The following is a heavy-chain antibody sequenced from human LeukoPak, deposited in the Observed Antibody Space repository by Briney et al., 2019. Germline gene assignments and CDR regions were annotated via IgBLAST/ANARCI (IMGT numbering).Heavy chain of an antibody. CDR3: TTRAHVVVSGAPHLYYAMDV. CDR2: ISRNSTYI. J-gene: IGHJ6*02. Sequence: GGSLRLSCAASGFTFSTYSMNWVRQAPGKGLQWVSSISRNSTYICSADSVKGRFTISRDNAKNSLYLQMNSLRAEDTAVYYCTTRAHVVVSGAPHLYYAMDVWGQGTTVTVSS. D-gene: IGHD2-2*01. CDR1: GFTFSTYS. V-gene: IGHV3-21*01.